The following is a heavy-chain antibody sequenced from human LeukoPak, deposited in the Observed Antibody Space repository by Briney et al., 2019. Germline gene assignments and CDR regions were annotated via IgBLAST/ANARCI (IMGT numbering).Heavy chain of an antibody. Sequence: GGSLRLSCAASGVIFSSYAMSWVRQPPGKGLEWVSYGGSGGSTYYADSVKGRFTVSRDNSKSTLYLQMNSLTAEDTAVYYCAKMRGQYYHSYYMDAWGKGTTVTVSS. J-gene: IGHJ6*03. CDR1: GVIFSSYA. CDR2: GGSGGST. V-gene: IGHV3-23*01. CDR3: AKMRGQYYHSYYMDA.